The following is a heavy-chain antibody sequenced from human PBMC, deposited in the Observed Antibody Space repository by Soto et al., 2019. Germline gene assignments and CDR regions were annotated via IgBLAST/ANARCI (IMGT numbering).Heavy chain of an antibody. CDR3: ARDLSDIREAYYFDY. V-gene: IGHV1-2*04. CDR1: GYTFTGYY. Sequence: ASVKVSCKASGYTFTGYYMHWVRQAPGQGLEWMGWINPNSGGTNYAQKFQGWVTMTRDTSISTAYMELSRLRSDDTAVYYCARDLSDIREAYYFDYWGQGTLVTVSS. D-gene: IGHD3-9*01. CDR2: INPNSGGT. J-gene: IGHJ4*02.